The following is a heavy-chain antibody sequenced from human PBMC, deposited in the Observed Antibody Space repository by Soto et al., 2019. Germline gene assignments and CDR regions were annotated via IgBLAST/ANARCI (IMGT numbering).Heavy chain of an antibody. CDR3: ASPTQRYYYYGMDV. CDR2: MNPNSGNT. J-gene: IGHJ6*02. D-gene: IGHD1-1*01. V-gene: IGHV1-8*01. Sequence: QVQLVQSGAEVKKPGASVKVSCKASGYTFTSYDINWVRQATGQGLEWMGGMNPNSGNTGYAQKFQGRVTMTRNTSISTAYMELSSLRSEDTAGYYCASPTQRYYYYGMDVWGQGTTVTGS. CDR1: GYTFTSYD.